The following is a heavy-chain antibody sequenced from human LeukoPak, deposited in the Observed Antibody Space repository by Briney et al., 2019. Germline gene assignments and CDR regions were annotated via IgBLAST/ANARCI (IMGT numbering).Heavy chain of an antibody. CDR3: ARDSGFLGWFNSRPDNYFDL. Sequence: PSETLSLTCTVSSYSIDNGYYWGWIRQPPGKGLEWIGSIYHSGYTYYSPSLKSRLTISVDASRNQFSMKLSSVTAADTAVYYCARDSGFLGWFNSRPDNYFDLWGQGTPVTVSS. CDR2: IYHSGYT. V-gene: IGHV4-38-2*02. J-gene: IGHJ4*02. CDR1: SYSIDNGYY. D-gene: IGHD3-3*01.